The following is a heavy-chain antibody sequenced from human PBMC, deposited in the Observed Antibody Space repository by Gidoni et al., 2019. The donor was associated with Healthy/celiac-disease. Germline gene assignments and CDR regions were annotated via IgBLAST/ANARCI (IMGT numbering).Heavy chain of an antibody. J-gene: IGHJ4*02. V-gene: IGHV3-23*01. D-gene: IGHD3-3*01. CDR2: ISGSGGGT. Sequence: EVQLLESGGGLVQPGGSLRLSCAASRFTFSSYAMSWVRQAPGKGLEWVSAISGSGGGTYYADSVKGRFTISRDNSKNTLYLQMNSLRAEDTAVYYCARDNYDFWRAYQGYWGQGTLVTVSS. CDR3: ARDNYDFWRAYQGY. CDR1: RFTFSSYA.